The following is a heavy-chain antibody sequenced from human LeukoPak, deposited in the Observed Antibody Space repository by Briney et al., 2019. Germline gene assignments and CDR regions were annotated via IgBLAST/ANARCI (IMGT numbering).Heavy chain of an antibody. Sequence: GGSLRLSCAASGFTFSSYAMSWVRQAPGKGLEWVSAISGGGGSTYYADSVKGRFTISRDNSKNTLYLQMNSLRAEDTAVYYCAKDGAPGCRLGELSNWGQGTLVTVSS. CDR2: ISGGGGST. CDR3: AKDGAPGCRLGELSN. V-gene: IGHV3-23*01. J-gene: IGHJ4*02. CDR1: GFTFSSYA. D-gene: IGHD3-16*02.